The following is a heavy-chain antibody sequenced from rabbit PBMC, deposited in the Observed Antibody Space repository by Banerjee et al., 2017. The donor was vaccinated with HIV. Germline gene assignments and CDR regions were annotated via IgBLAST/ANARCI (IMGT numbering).Heavy chain of an antibody. D-gene: IGHD4-2*01. CDR1: GFSFSNKYV. J-gene: IGHJ4*01. CDR2: INTSSGNT. CDR3: ARGSAYAGAGYAL. V-gene: IGHV1S45*01. Sequence: QEQLEESGGGLVQPEGSLTLTCTASGFSFSNKYVMCWVRQAPGKGLEWIACINTSSGNTVYATWAKGRFTISKTSSTTVTLQMTSLTAADTATYFCARGSAYAGAGYALWGPGTLVTVS.